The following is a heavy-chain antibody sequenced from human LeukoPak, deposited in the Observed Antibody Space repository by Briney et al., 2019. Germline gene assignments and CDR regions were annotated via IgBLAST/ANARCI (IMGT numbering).Heavy chain of an antibody. D-gene: IGHD5-18*01. J-gene: IGHJ1*01. V-gene: IGHV1-46*01. CDR2: INPSGGST. CDR1: GYTFTSYY. Sequence: ASGTVSCKASGYTFTSYYMHWVRQAPGQGLEWMGIINPSGGSTSYAQKFQGRVTMTRDTSTSTVYMELSSLRSEDTAVYYCASWGYLEYFQHWGQGTLVTVSS. CDR3: ASWGYLEYFQH.